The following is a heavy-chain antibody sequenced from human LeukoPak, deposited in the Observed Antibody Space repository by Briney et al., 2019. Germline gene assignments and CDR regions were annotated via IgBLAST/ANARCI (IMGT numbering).Heavy chain of an antibody. CDR2: IIPIFGTA. CDR1: GGTFSSYA. CDR3: ARIRPGGAPPDY. V-gene: IGHV1-69*06. J-gene: IGHJ4*02. D-gene: IGHD3-16*01. Sequence: SVKVSCKASGGTFSSYAISWVRQAPGQGLEWMGGIIPIFGTANYAQKFQGRVTITADKSTSAAYMELSSVTAADTAVYYCARIRPGGAPPDYWGQGTLVTVSS.